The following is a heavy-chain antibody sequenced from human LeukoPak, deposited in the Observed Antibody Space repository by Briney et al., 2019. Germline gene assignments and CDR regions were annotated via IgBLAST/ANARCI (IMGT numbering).Heavy chain of an antibody. CDR2: IYYSGST. J-gene: IGHJ4*02. Sequence: SETLSLTCTVSGGSISSYYWSWIRQPPGKGLEWIGYIYYSGSTNYNPSLKSRVTISVDTSKNQFSLKLSSVTAADTAVYYCARWQTYYYDSSGYYSEGGYFDYWGQGTLVTVSS. V-gene: IGHV4-59*01. D-gene: IGHD3-22*01. CDR1: GGSISSYY. CDR3: ARWQTYYYDSSGYYSEGGYFDY.